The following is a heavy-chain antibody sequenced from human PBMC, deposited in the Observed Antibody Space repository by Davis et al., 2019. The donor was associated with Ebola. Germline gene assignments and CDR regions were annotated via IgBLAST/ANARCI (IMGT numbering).Heavy chain of an antibody. CDR2: ISYDGRDR. V-gene: IGHV3-30*03. D-gene: IGHD2-15*01. CDR3: ASGKYCSGDRCSEFDY. CDR1: GFIFSSYG. Sequence: PGGSLRLSCAASGFIFSSYGMHWVRQAPGKGLEWVAAISYDGRDRYFADSVKGRFSIFRDKSKNTVYLQMNSLRVEDTAVYYCASGKYCSGDRCSEFDYWGQGSLVTVSS. J-gene: IGHJ4*02.